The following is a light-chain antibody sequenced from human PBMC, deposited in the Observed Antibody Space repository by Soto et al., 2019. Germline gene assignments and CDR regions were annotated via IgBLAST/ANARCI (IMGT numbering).Light chain of an antibody. CDR2: DTS. CDR3: QQRHNWPIT. V-gene: IGKV3-11*01. J-gene: IGKJ5*01. CDR1: ETIRGL. Sequence: EIVMTQSPATLSVSPGERYTLSCMASETIRGLLAWYQQRPGQPPRLLIYDTSNRATGIPARFSGSGSGTDFTLTISGLEPADLGVYYCQQRHNWPITVGPVTRLEIK.